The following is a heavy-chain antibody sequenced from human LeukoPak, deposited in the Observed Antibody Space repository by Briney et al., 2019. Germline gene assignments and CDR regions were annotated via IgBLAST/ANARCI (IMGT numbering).Heavy chain of an antibody. CDR2: IHPGDSDT. Sequence: AESLKISCKGSGYSFINYWIGWVRQMPGKGLEWMGIIHPGDSDTRDSPSFQGQVTISADKSISTAYLQWSSLKASDTAFYYCARLRYSTTWYDVSFDSWGQGTLVTASS. J-gene: IGHJ4*02. CDR1: GYSFINYW. D-gene: IGHD6-13*01. V-gene: IGHV5-51*01. CDR3: ARLRYSTTWYDVSFDS.